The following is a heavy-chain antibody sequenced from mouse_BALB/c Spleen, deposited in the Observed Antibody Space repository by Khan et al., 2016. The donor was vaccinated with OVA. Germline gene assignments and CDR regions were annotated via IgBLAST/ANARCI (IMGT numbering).Heavy chain of an antibody. Sequence: VQLQQSGPGLVQPSQSLSLTCTVTGYSITSDYAWNWIRQFPGNTLELMGYISYSGSTNYNPSLKSRISITRDTSKNQFILQLNSVTTEDTATYYCARDGSRYNYAMDYWGQGTSVTVSS. CDR2: ISYSGST. J-gene: IGHJ4*01. V-gene: IGHV3-2*02. CDR1: GYSITSDYA. D-gene: IGHD2-3*01. CDR3: ARDGSRYNYAMDY.